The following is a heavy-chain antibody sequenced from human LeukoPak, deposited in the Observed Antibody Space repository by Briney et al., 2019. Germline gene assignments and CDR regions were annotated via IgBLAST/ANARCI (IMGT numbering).Heavy chain of an antibody. D-gene: IGHD4-11*01. CDR1: GYTFTSYG. Sequence: GASVKVSCKASGYTFTSYGISWVRQAPGQGLEWMGWISAYNGNTNYAQKLQGRVTMTTDTSTSTAYMELRSLRSDDTAVYYCARDSPVGYSNYLAWYYFDYWGRGTLVTVSS. CDR3: ARDSPVGYSNYLAWYYFDY. CDR2: ISAYNGNT. J-gene: IGHJ4*02. V-gene: IGHV1-18*01.